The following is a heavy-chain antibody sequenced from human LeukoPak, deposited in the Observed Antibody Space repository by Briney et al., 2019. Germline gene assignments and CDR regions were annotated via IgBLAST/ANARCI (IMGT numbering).Heavy chain of an antibody. V-gene: IGHV3-66*01. J-gene: IGHJ3*02. Sequence: GGSLRLSCAASGFTVSSNYMSWVRQAPGKRLEWVSVIYSGGSTYYADSVKGRFTISRDNSKNTLYLQMNSLRAEDTAVYYCARVRDRWELLQGAFDIWGQGTMVTVSS. CDR1: GFTVSSNY. CDR3: ARVRDRWELLQGAFDI. CDR2: IYSGGST. D-gene: IGHD1-26*01.